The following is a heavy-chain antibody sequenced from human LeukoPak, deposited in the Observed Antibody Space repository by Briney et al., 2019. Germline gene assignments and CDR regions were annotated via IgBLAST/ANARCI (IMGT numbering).Heavy chain of an antibody. CDR2: NYDSRSS. V-gene: IGHV4-59*01. CDR3: ARAKTYCTNGVCYTAIDD. J-gene: IGHJ4*02. Sequence: SQTQSLTCTLSAGSISICYWRCIRHPPGEGRGWIGYNYDSRSSNYNPYRKIRVTISVDTSKNQFSLKLRTVTAADTAVYYCARAKTYCTNGVCYTAIDDWGQGTLVTVSS. CDR1: AGSISICY. D-gene: IGHD2-8*01.